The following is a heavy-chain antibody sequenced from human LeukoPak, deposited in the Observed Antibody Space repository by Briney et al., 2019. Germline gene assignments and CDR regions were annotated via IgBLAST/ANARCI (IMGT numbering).Heavy chain of an antibody. J-gene: IGHJ4*02. V-gene: IGHV1-18*01. CDR3: ARDPGYYDSSGYYYPTGDY. CDR2: ISAYNGNT. D-gene: IGHD3-22*01. Sequence: ASVKVSCKASGYTFTSYGISWVRQAPGQGLEWMGWISAYNGNTNYAQKLQGRVTMTTDTYTSTAYMELRSLRSDDTAVYYCARDPGYYDSSGYYYPTGDYWGQGTLVTVSS. CDR1: GYTFTSYG.